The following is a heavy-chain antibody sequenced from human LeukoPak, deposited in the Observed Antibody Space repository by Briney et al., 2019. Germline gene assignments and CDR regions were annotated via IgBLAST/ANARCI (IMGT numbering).Heavy chain of an antibody. J-gene: IGHJ4*02. CDR1: GFTFSDQS. V-gene: IGHV3-21*01. CDR3: VGPDSQFDC. D-gene: IGHD3-10*01. CDR2: ISANSLHI. Sequence: GGSLRLSCAASGFTFSDQSMNWVRQAPGKGLEWVSSISANSLHIFYADSVKGRFTISRDNAKNSLYLQMSNLRVEGTAVYYCVGPDSQFDCWGQGTLVTVSS.